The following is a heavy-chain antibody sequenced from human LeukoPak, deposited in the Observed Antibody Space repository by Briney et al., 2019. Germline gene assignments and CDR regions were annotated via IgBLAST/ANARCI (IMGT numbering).Heavy chain of an antibody. V-gene: IGHV3-21*01. D-gene: IGHD3-3*01. CDR3: ARGYYDFWSGYSAGYFDY. CDR1: GFTFSSYS. J-gene: IGHJ4*02. CDR2: ISSRSSYI. Sequence: PGGSLRLSCAASGFTFSSYSMNWVRQAPGKGLEWVSSISSRSSYIYYADSVKGRFTISRDNAKNSLYLQMNSLRAEDTAVYYCARGYYDFWSGYSAGYFDYWGQGTLVTVSS.